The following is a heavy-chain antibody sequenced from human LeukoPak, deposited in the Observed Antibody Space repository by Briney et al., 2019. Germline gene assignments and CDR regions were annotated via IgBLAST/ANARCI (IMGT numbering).Heavy chain of an antibody. D-gene: IGHD3-22*01. V-gene: IGHV3-30*02. CDR1: GFTFSSYG. CDR3: ARESESYDSSGSTFDY. J-gene: IGHJ4*02. Sequence: GGSLRLSCAASGFTFSSYGMHWVRQAPGKGLEWVAFIRYDGSNKYYADSVKGRFTISRDNSKNTLYLQMNSLRAEDTAVYYCARESESYDSSGSTFDYWGQGTLVTVSS. CDR2: IRYDGSNK.